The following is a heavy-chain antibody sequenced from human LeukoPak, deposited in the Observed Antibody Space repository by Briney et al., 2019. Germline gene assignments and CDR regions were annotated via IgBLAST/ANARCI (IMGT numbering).Heavy chain of an antibody. CDR1: GGATSSRSYY. CDR3: AGSILWWSRRTFDD. V-gene: IGHV4-39*01. Sequence: SSETLSLTCSVSGGATSSRSYYWGWIRQPPGKGLEWIGSIYYSGSTYYNPSLKSRVTISVDTSKNQFSLKLSSVTAADTAVYYCAGSILWWSRRTFDDWGQGTLVTVSS. CDR2: IYYSGST. D-gene: IGHD2-21*01. J-gene: IGHJ4*02.